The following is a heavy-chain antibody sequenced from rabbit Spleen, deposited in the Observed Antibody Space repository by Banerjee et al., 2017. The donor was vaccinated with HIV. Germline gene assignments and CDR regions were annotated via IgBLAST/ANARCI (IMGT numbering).Heavy chain of an antibody. J-gene: IGHJ6*01. CDR1: GVSFSGDSY. CDR2: IDAGSSGFT. Sequence: QSLEESGGDLVKPGASLTLTCIASGVSFSGDSYMCWVRQAPGKGLEWVVCIDAGSSGFTYFASWAKGRFTISKTSSTTVTLQMTSLTAADTATYFCARDTASSSFSSYGMDLWGQGTLVTVS. V-gene: IGHV1S40*01. D-gene: IGHD8-1*01. CDR3: ARDTASSSFSSYGMDL.